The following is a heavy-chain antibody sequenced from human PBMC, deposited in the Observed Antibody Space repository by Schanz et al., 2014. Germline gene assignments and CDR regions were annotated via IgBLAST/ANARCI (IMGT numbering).Heavy chain of an antibody. Sequence: EVQLVESGGGLVQPGGSLRLSCAVSGFTVSSNHMSWVRQAPGKGLEWVSVIYSGIGAYYADSVKDRFTVSRDNSKNTVYLQMNRLRAEDTAVYYCASPSGYSDYGTYFDFWGQGTLVTVSS. D-gene: IGHD5-12*01. J-gene: IGHJ4*02. V-gene: IGHV3-66*01. CDR3: ASPSGYSDYGTYFDF. CDR1: GFTVSSNH. CDR2: IYSGIGA.